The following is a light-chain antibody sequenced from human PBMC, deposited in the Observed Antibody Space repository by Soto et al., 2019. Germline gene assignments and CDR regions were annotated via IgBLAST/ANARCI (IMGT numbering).Light chain of an antibody. CDR3: LQDYNYPRT. J-gene: IGKJ1*01. Sequence: AVQMTQSPSSLSASVGDRVTITCRASQAIRSDLGWYQMKPGKVPKLLIYAASNLQSGVPSRFIGRGYGTDFTLTISSLQPDDFATYCCLQDYNYPRTFGQGTKVEI. CDR1: QAIRSD. V-gene: IGKV1-6*01. CDR2: AAS.